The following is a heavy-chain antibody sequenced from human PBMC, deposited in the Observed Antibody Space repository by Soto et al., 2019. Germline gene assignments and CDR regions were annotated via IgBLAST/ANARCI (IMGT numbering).Heavy chain of an antibody. Sequence: SVKVSCKASGGTFSSYAISWVRQAPGQGLEWMGGIIPIFGTANYAQKFQGRVTITADESTSTAYMELSSLRSEDTAVYYCARDCESGPREYYYYYGMDVWGQGTTVTVSS. CDR1: GGTFSSYA. CDR2: IIPIFGTA. CDR3: ARDCESGPREYYYYYGMDV. D-gene: IGHD3-3*01. J-gene: IGHJ6*02. V-gene: IGHV1-69*13.